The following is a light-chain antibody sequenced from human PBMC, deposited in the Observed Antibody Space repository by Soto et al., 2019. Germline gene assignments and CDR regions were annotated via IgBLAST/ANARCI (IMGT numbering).Light chain of an antibody. Sequence: DIQMTQSPSSLSASVGDRVTITCRASQSISSYLKWYQQKPGKAPKLLIYAASSLQSGVPSRFSGSGSGTDVPLTISRQQPEDFATYYCQQSYRTTPLPFGGGTKVEIK. J-gene: IGKJ4*01. CDR1: QSISSY. V-gene: IGKV1-39*01. CDR3: QQSYRTTPLP. CDR2: AAS.